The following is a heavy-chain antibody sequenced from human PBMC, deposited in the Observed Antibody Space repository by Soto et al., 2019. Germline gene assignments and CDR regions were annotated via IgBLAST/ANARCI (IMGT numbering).Heavy chain of an antibody. CDR3: ARGRTVRNYADDSSDYFYFFDY. V-gene: IGHV4-59*01. CDR1: GDSISTFY. CDR2: VYYTGST. Sequence: SETLSLTCTVSGDSISTFYWGWMRQSPGKELGWIGYVYYTGSTNYNPSLKSRVTISVDRSKNQFSLKLTSANAADTAVYYCARGRTVRNYADDSSDYFYFFDYWGQGTQVTVSS. D-gene: IGHD3-22*01. J-gene: IGHJ4*02.